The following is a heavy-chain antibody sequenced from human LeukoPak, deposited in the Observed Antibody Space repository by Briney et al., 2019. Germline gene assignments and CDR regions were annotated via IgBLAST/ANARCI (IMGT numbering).Heavy chain of an antibody. D-gene: IGHD3-10*01. Sequence: ASVKVSCKASGYTFTGYYMHWVRQAPGQGLEWMGWINPNSGGTNYAQKFQGRVTMTRDTSISTAYMELSSLRSEDTAVYYCARVPLGRFDYWGQGTLVTVSS. CDR3: ARVPLGRFDY. V-gene: IGHV1-2*02. CDR2: INPNSGGT. J-gene: IGHJ4*02. CDR1: GYTFTGYY.